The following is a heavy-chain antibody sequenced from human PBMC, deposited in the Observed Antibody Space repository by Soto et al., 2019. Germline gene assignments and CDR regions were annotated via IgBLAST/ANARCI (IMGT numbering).Heavy chain of an antibody. D-gene: IGHD2-2*01. V-gene: IGHV5-10-1*01. CDR3: TRRASSSFYHFDF. CDR2: IDPSDSYV. Sequence: GESLKISCQASGYSFTAYWITWVRQMPGKGLEWMATIDPSDSYVDYSPSFRGHVTFSVDRSITTVYLQWNSPRASDSAMYFCTRRASSSFYHFDFWGQGALVTVSS. CDR1: GYSFTAYW. J-gene: IGHJ4*02.